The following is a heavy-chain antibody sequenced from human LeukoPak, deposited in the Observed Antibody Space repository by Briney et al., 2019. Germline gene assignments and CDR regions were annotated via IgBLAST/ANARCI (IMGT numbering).Heavy chain of an antibody. CDR1: GGSFSGYY. CDR2: INHSGST. Sequence: PSETLSLTCAVYGGSFSGYYWSWIRQPPGKGLEWIGEINHSGSTNYNPSLKSRVTISVDTSKNQFSLKLSSVTAADTAVYYCARSITIFGVVSTFDIWGQGTMVTVSS. J-gene: IGHJ3*02. V-gene: IGHV4-34*01. D-gene: IGHD3-3*01. CDR3: ARSITIFGVVSTFDI.